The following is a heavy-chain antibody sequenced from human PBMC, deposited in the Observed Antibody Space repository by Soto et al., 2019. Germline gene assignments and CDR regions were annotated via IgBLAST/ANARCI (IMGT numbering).Heavy chain of an antibody. CDR1: GVSISSGGYY. Sequence: LSLTCTVSGVSISSGGYYWNWIRQRPGNGLEWIGYIYHSGSTYYNPSLKSRVIISIDTSKNQFSLNLTSVTAADTAVYYCARDARFLEWLDVHDYWGQGTLVTVSS. CDR3: ARDARFLEWLDVHDY. V-gene: IGHV4-31*03. D-gene: IGHD3-3*01. CDR2: IYHSGST. J-gene: IGHJ4*02.